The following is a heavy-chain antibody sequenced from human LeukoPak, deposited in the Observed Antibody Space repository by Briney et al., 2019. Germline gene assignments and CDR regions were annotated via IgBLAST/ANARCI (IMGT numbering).Heavy chain of an antibody. V-gene: IGHV4-34*01. CDR3: ARGRGRSLDY. CDR2: INHSGST. Sequence: PSETLSLTCAVYGGSFSGYYWSWIRQPPGKGLEWIGEINHSGSTNYNPSLKSRVTISVDTSKNQFSLKLSSVTAADTAVYYCARGRGRSLDYWGQGTLVTVSS. J-gene: IGHJ4*02. CDR1: GGSFSGYY.